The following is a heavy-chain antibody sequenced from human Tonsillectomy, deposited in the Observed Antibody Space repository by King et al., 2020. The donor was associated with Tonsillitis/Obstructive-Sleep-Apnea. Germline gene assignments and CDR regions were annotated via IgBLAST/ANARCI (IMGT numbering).Heavy chain of an antibody. V-gene: IGHV5-51*01. CDR1: GYSFTSYW. CDR3: ARLGFCSGGSCYGGDY. J-gene: IGHJ4*02. D-gene: IGHD2-15*01. Sequence: VQLVESGAEVKKPGESLKISCKGSGYSFTSYWIGWGRQMPGKCLEWMGIIYPRDSDTRYSAFFQGQVTISADKSISTADLQWRSLKASDTAVYYCARLGFCSGGSCYGGDYWGQGTLVTVSS. CDR2: IYPRDSDT.